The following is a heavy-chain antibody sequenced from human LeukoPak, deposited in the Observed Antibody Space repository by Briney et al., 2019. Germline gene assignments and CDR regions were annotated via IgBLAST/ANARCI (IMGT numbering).Heavy chain of an antibody. CDR3: ARELAGYGKLDY. CDR1: GGSISSGSYF. Sequence: ASETLSLTCTVSGGSISSGSYFWRWIRQPAGKGLEWIGRIYTNGGPSYNPSLKSRITISPDTSKNQFSLKLGSVTAADTAVYYCARELAGYGKLDYWGQGSLVTVSS. V-gene: IGHV4-61*02. CDR2: IYTNGGP. D-gene: IGHD5-12*01. J-gene: IGHJ4*02.